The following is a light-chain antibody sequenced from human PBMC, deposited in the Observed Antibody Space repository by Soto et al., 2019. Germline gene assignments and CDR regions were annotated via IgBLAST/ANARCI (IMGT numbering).Light chain of an antibody. CDR3: SSYTSSSPRPV. Sequence: QSALTQPASVSGSPGQSITISCTGTSSDVGGYNYVSWYQHHPDKAPKLMIFDVNTRPSGISSRFSGSKSGNTASLTISGLQAEDEAAYYCSSYTSSSPRPVFGGGTKLTVL. V-gene: IGLV2-14*03. CDR1: SSDVGGYNY. J-gene: IGLJ3*02. CDR2: DVN.